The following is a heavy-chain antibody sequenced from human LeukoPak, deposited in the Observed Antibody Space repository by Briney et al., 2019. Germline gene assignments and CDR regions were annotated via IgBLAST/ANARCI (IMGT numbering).Heavy chain of an antibody. V-gene: IGHV4-30-4*01. CDR2: IYYSGST. D-gene: IGHD3-10*01. CDR1: GGSISGSSYY. Sequence: SETLSLTCTVSGGSISGSSYYWSWIRQPPGKGLEWIGYIYYSGSTYYNPSLKSRVTISVDTSKNQFSLKLSSVTAADTAVYYCARVTMERYYYYGMDVWGQGTTVTVSS. J-gene: IGHJ6*02. CDR3: ARVTMERYYYYGMDV.